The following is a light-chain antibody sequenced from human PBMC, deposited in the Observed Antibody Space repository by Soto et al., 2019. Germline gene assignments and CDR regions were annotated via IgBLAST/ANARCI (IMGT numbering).Light chain of an antibody. J-gene: IGKJ5*01. CDR2: DAS. V-gene: IGKV3-15*01. CDR3: QQYHNWPIT. CDR1: QSVSSN. Sequence: EIVLTQSPATLSVSPGDSATLSCRASQSVSSNLAWHQQKPGQAPRILMYDASTRATGISARFSGSGSGTEFTLTISSLQSEEFAVYYCQQYHNWPITFGQGTRLEIK.